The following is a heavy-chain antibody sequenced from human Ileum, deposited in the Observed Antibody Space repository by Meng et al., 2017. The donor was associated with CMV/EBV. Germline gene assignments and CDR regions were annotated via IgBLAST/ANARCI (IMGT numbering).Heavy chain of an antibody. CDR2: IYYSGST. Sequence: QVQLQESGPGPVKPSQTLSLTCTGSGDSLSTGDYYWSWFRQPPGKGPEWIGYIYYSGSTLYNPSLKSPVTISLDKSKNQFSPRLRSVTAADTAVYFCAREGGGWYFDSWGQGTLVTVSS. D-gene: IGHD6-19*01. V-gene: IGHV4-30-4*01. J-gene: IGHJ4*02. CDR1: GDSLSTGDYY. CDR3: AREGGGWYFDS.